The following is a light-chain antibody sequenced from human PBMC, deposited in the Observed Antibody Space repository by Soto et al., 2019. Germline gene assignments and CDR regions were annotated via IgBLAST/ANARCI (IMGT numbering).Light chain of an antibody. V-gene: IGKV3-11*01. CDR2: DAS. J-gene: IGKJ1*01. Sequence: VVLKQSPDTLSLTPGERATLSCRASQSISSYLAWYQQKPGQAPRLLIYDASSRATGIPARFSGSGSGTDFTLTISSLEPEDFAVYYCQQLTDWPWTFGQGTKVDIK. CDR1: QSISSY. CDR3: QQLTDWPWT.